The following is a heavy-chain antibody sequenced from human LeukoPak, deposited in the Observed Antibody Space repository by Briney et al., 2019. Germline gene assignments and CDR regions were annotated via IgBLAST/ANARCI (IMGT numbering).Heavy chain of an antibody. CDR2: IYYSGST. CDR3: ARALYSSSGWRLDY. V-gene: IGHV4-39*07. CDR1: GGSINNSSYY. J-gene: IGHJ4*02. D-gene: IGHD6-19*01. Sequence: SETLSLTCTVSGGSINNSSYYWGWIRQPPGKGLEWIGSIYYSGSTYYNPSLKSRVTISVDTSKSQFSLKLSSVTAADTAVYCCARALYSSSGWRLDYWGQGTLVTVSS.